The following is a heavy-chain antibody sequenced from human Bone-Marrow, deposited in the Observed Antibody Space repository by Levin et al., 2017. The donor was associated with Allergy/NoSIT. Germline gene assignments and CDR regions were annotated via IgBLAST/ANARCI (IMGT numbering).Heavy chain of an antibody. D-gene: IGHD4-17*01. CDR1: GFTFINSD. CDR2: LSPTGHT. Sequence: SGESLKISCAASGFTFINSDMHWVRLLSGKRLEWISALSPTGHTYYSASVKGRFTISREEASNSIYLDLTALTAGDTGVYYCARGGDFGSFDYWGQGTLATVSS. V-gene: IGHV3-13*01. CDR3: ARGGDFGSFDY. J-gene: IGHJ4*02.